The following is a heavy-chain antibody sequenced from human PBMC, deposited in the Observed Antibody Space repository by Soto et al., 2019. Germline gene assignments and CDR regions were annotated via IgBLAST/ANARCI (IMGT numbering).Heavy chain of an antibody. CDR3: ARREATHPDP. D-gene: IGHD1-26*01. CDR1: GFTFSDHY. V-gene: IGHV3-72*01. Sequence: GESLKISCAASGFTFSDHYMDWVRQAPGKGLEWVGRTRNKANSYTTEYAASVKGRFTISRDDSKNSLYLQMNSLKTEDTAVYYCARREATHPDPWGKGTLVTVSS. CDR2: TRNKANSYTT. J-gene: IGHJ5*02.